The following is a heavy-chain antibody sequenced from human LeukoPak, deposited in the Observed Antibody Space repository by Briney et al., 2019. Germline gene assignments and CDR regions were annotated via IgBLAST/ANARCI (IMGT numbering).Heavy chain of an antibody. D-gene: IGHD6-19*01. J-gene: IGHJ4*02. V-gene: IGHV1-18*01. CDR3: ARDPTNTSGRYAFFDY. CDR1: GYTFNHHG. Sequence: ASVKVSCKASGYTFNHHGISWVRQAPGQGLEWLGWISCYNGDTHYAQKFQGRVTMTTDTSTTTASMELRSLGSDDTALYYCARDPTNTSGRYAFFDYWGQGTLVTVSS. CDR2: ISCYNGDT.